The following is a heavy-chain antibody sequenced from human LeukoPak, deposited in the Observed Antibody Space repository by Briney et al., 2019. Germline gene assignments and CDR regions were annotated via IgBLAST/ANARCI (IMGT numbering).Heavy chain of an antibody. D-gene: IGHD2-21*01. Sequence: EGSLRLSCAISGLTFHDYAMTWVRQAPGKGLEWVSTIVGDSSKTYYADSVKGRFTISRDNSNYMLFLHMNNLRAEDTAIYYCAKLPYNYYYLDVWGKGTTVTVSS. CDR2: IVGDSSKT. J-gene: IGHJ6*03. CDR3: AKLPYNYYYLDV. CDR1: GLTFHDYA. V-gene: IGHV3-23*01.